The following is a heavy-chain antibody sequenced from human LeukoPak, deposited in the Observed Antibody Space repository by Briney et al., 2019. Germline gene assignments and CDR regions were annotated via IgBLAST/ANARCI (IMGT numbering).Heavy chain of an antibody. CDR1: GFTFDDYG. J-gene: IGHJ3*02. CDR3: ARDVGYCSSTSCYGDAFDI. Sequence: PGGSLRLSCAASGFTFDDYGMSWVRQAPGMGLEWVSGINWNGGSTGYADSVKGRFSISRDNAKNSLYLQMNSLRAEDTALYHCARDVGYCSSTSCYGDAFDIWGQGTMVTVSS. V-gene: IGHV3-20*01. D-gene: IGHD2-2*01. CDR2: INWNGGST.